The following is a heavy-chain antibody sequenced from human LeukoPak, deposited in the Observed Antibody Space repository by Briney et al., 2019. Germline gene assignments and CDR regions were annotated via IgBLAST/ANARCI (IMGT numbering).Heavy chain of an antibody. V-gene: IGHV3-21*01. CDR2: ISSSSSYI. CDR3: ARDLGYYDFWSPRGGFDY. D-gene: IGHD3-3*01. Sequence: GGSLRLSCAASGFTFSSYSMNWVRPAPGKGLEWVSSISSSSSYIYYADSVKGRFTISRDNAKNSLYLQMNSLRAEDTAVYYCARDLGYYDFWSPRGGFDYWGQGTLVTVSS. CDR1: GFTFSSYS. J-gene: IGHJ4*02.